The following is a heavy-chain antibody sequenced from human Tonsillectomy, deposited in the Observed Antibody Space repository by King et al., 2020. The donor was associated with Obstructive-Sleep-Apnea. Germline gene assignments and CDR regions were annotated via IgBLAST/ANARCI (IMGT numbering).Heavy chain of an antibody. V-gene: IGHV6-1*01. J-gene: IGHJ4*02. CDR2: TYYRSKWYS. CDR1: GDSVSSDSAA. D-gene: IGHD5-12*01. Sequence: VQLQQSGPGLVKPSQTLSLTCAISGDSVSSDSAAWNWIRQSPTRGLQWLGRTYYRSKWYSDYSASVNSRLTIKADTSKNQFSLQLNSVTPEDTAVYFCARDPGHSAYDSFDHWGQGALVTVSS. CDR3: ARDPGHSAYDSFDH.